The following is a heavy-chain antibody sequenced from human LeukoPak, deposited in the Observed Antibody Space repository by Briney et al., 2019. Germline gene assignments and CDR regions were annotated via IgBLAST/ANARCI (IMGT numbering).Heavy chain of an antibody. D-gene: IGHD7-27*01. J-gene: IGHJ5*02. CDR3: AKERLGNTKWFDP. Sequence: PGGSLRLSCATSGFTFNMYAMGWVRQAPGKGLQWASSISGSGDTSYYADSVKGRFTISRDNSKNTLYLQMNSLGADDAAIYYCAKERLGNTKWFDPWGQGTLVTVSS. CDR2: ISGSGDTS. CDR1: GFTFNMYA. V-gene: IGHV3-23*01.